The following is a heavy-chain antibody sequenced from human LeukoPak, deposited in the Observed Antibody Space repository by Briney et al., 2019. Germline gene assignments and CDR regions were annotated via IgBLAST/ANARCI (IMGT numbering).Heavy chain of an antibody. Sequence: PGGSLRLSCAASGFTFSSYAMSWVRQAPGKGLEWVSAISGSGGSTYYADSVKGRFTISRDNSKNTLYLQMNSLRAEDTAVYYCAKDKHYDFWSGYPPDYWGQGTLVTVSS. CDR2: ISGSGGST. J-gene: IGHJ4*02. CDR3: AKDKHYDFWSGYPPDY. V-gene: IGHV3-23*01. CDR1: GFTFSSYA. D-gene: IGHD3-3*01.